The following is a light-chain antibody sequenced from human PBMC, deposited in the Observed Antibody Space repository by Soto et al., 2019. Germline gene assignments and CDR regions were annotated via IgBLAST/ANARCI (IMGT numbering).Light chain of an antibody. J-gene: IGKJ1*01. CDR2: KAS. CDR1: QNISRW. V-gene: IGKV1-5*03. Sequence: DIQMTQSPSTLSASVGDRDTITCRASQNISRWLAWYQQKPGKAPKLLIYKASSLQSGFPSRFSGSGSGTEFTLTISSLQPDDFATYYCQQHETYSRTFGQGTKVEIK. CDR3: QQHETYSRT.